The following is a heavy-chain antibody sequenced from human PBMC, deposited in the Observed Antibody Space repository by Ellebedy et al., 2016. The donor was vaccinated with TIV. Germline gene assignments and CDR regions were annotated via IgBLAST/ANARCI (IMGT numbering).Heavy chain of an antibody. Sequence: SVKVSCKASGGPFSSNAISWVRQAPGHGLEWMGGIVAIFRTVNYAQKFQGRITITADEFGSTVYMELSSLRSDDTAVYYCARARGYNGPYYFDFWGQGTLVTVSS. CDR3: ARARGYNGPYYFDF. D-gene: IGHD5-12*01. CDR2: IVAIFRTV. CDR1: GGPFSSNA. J-gene: IGHJ4*02. V-gene: IGHV1-69*13.